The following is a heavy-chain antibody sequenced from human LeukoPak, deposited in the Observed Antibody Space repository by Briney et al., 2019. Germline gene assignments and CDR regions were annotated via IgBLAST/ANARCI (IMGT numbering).Heavy chain of an antibody. Sequence: SETLSLTCAVYGGSFSGYYWSWIRQPPGKGLEWIGYIQYSGSTNYNPSLKSRVTISVDTSKNQFSLKLTSVTAADTAVYYCARSIYTTSSHPYFFDYWGQGTLVTVSS. CDR3: ARSIYTTSSHPYFFDY. D-gene: IGHD6-6*01. CDR1: GGSFSGYY. CDR2: IQYSGST. V-gene: IGHV4-59*01. J-gene: IGHJ4*02.